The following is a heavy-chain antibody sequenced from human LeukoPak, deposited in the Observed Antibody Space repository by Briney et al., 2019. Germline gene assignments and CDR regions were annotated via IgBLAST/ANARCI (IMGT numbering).Heavy chain of an antibody. CDR3: ASQETLYCSSTSCTNYMDV. J-gene: IGHJ6*03. CDR1: GYTFTSYA. Sequence: GASVKVSCKASGYTFTSYAMNWVRQAPGQGLEWMGWINPNSGGTNYAQKFQGRVTMTRDTSISTAYMELSRLRSDDTAVYYCASQETLYCSSTSCTNYMDVWGKGTTVTVSS. D-gene: IGHD2-2*01. V-gene: IGHV1-2*02. CDR2: INPNSGGT.